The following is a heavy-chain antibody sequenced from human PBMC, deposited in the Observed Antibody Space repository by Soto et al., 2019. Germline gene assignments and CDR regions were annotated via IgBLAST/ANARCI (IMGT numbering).Heavy chain of an antibody. V-gene: IGHV1-8*01. D-gene: IGHD3-3*01. J-gene: IGHJ5*02. CDR2: MNPNSGNT. Sequence: ASVKVSCKASGYTFTSYDINWVRQATGQGLEWMGWMNPNSGNTGYAQKFQGRVTMTRNTSISTAYMELSSLRSEDTAVYYCARAHYDFWSGYNWFGPWGQGTLVPVSS. CDR1: GYTFTSYD. CDR3: ARAHYDFWSGYNWFGP.